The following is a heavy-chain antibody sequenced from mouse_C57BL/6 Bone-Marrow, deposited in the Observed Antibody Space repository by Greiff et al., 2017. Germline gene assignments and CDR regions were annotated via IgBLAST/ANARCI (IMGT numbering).Heavy chain of an antibody. V-gene: IGHV5-4*03. CDR2: ISDGGSYT. CDR3: ARLLRSTRRAMDY. J-gene: IGHJ4*01. CDR1: GFTFSSYA. D-gene: IGHD1-1*01. Sequence: DVMLVESGGGLVKPGGSLKLSCAASGFTFSSYAMSWVRQTPEKRLEWVATISDGGSYTYYPDNVKGRFTISRDNAKNNLYLQMSHLKSEDTAMYYCARLLRSTRRAMDYGGQGTSVTVSS.